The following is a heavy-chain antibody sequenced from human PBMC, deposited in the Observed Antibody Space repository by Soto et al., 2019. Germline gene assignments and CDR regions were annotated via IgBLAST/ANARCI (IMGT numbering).Heavy chain of an antibody. D-gene: IGHD3-22*01. CDR1: GFTFSSYS. CDR2: ISSSSSYI. Sequence: GGSLRLSCAASGFTFSSYSMNWVRQAPGKGLEWVSSISSSSSYIYYADSVKGRFTISRDNAKKSLYLQMNSLRAEDTAVYYCARDVDDSSGYMDYWGQGTLVTVSS. V-gene: IGHV3-21*01. J-gene: IGHJ4*02. CDR3: ARDVDDSSGYMDY.